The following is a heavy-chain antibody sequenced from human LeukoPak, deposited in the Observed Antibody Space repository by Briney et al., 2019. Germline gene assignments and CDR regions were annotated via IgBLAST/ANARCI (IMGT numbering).Heavy chain of an antibody. V-gene: IGHV1-2*02. Sequence: VASVRVSFKASGYTFTGYYIHWVRQAPGQGPEWMGWINPHSGATNYAQKFQGRVTMTRDTSISTAFMELSSLRSDDTAMYYCSRDLLMYYSGSGESTWGQGTQVTVSS. CDR2: INPHSGAT. D-gene: IGHD3-10*01. J-gene: IGHJ5*02. CDR3: SRDLLMYYSGSGEST. CDR1: GYTFTGYY.